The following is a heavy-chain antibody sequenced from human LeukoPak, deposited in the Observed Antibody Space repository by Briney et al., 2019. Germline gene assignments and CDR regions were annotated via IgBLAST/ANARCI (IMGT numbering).Heavy chain of an antibody. CDR2: INPNSGGT. CDR1: GYTFTGYY. CDR3: ARVRDYYDSSGPRNNWFDP. D-gene: IGHD3-22*01. V-gene: IGHV1-2*02. Sequence: ASVKVSCKASGYTFTGYYMHWVRQAPGQGLEWMGWINPNSGGTNYAQKFQGRVTMTRDTSISTAYMELSRLRSDDTAVYYCARVRDYYDSSGPRNNWFDPWGQGTLVTVSS. J-gene: IGHJ5*02.